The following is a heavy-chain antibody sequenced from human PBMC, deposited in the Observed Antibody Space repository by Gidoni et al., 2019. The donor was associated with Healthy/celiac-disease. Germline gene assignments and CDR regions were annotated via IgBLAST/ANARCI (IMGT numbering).Heavy chain of an antibody. D-gene: IGHD2-2*01. Sequence: QVQLVESGGGVVQPGRSLRLSCAASGFTFISYGMHWVRQAPGKGLEWVAVISYDGSNKYYADSVRGRVTISRDNSKNTLYLQMNSLRAEDTAVYYCAKVQEYQLLPIVYYYYGMDVWGQGTTVTVSS. CDR1: GFTFISYG. CDR3: AKVQEYQLLPIVYYYYGMDV. V-gene: IGHV3-30*18. J-gene: IGHJ6*02. CDR2: ISYDGSNK.